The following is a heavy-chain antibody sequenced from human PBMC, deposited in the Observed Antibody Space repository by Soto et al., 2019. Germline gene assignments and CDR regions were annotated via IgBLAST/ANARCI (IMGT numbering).Heavy chain of an antibody. J-gene: IGHJ6*02. D-gene: IGHD6-6*01. V-gene: IGHV1-18*04. CDR1: GYTFTIYG. CDR2: ISAYNGNT. CDR3: ARDPWEYSSSSGYYYYYGMDV. Sequence: ASVKVSCKASGYTFTIYGISWVRQAPGQGLEVIGWISAYNGNTNYAQKLQGRVTMTTDTSTSTAYMELRSLRSDDTAVYYCARDPWEYSSSSGYYYYYGMDVWGQGTTVTVSS.